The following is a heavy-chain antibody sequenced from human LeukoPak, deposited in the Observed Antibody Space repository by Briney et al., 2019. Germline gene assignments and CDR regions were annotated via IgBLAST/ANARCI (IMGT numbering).Heavy chain of an antibody. CDR1: GFTFSSYS. D-gene: IGHD2/OR15-2a*01. V-gene: IGHV3-48*02. CDR2: ISSSGSTI. J-gene: IGHJ4*02. CDR3: ARGTFYTAHLDY. Sequence: HPGGPLRLSCAASGFTFSSYSMNWVRQAPGKGLEWVSYISSSGSTIYYADSVKGRFTISRDNAKNSLYLQMNSLRDEDTAVYYCARGTFYTAHLDYWGQGTLVTVSS.